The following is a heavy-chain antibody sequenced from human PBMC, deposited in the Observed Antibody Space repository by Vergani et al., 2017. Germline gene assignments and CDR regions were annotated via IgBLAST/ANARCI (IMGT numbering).Heavy chain of an antibody. D-gene: IGHD2-15*01. CDR3: ARSVSGSCFKDGCYYYYYMDV. V-gene: IGHV4-61*02. CDR2: IYAGGRT. Sequence: QVQLQESGPGLVKPSQTLSLTCSVSGGPISSGTPHWSWIRQSAGQGREWIGRIYAGGRTEYNPSLKSRVSLSVDTSKNQSSLNLNSVTAADTAVYYCARSVSGSCFKDGCYYYYYMDVWGEGGTVGVSS. J-gene: IGHJ6*03. CDR1: GGPISSGTPH.